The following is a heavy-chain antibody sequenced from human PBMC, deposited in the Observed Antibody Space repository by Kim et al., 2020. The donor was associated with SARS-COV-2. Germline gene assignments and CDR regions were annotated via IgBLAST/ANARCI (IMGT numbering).Heavy chain of an antibody. V-gene: IGHV3-21*01. CDR3: ARDPGGGDHGWGSYDY. D-gene: IGHD3-10*01. CDR2: ISSRSSYI. Sequence: GGSLRLSCAASGFTFSGYSMNWVRQTPGKGLEWVSSISSRSSYIYYADSLKGRFTISRDNAKNSLYLQMNSLRAEDMAVYYCARDPGGGDHGWGSYDYWG. CDR1: GFTFSGYS. J-gene: IGHJ4*01.